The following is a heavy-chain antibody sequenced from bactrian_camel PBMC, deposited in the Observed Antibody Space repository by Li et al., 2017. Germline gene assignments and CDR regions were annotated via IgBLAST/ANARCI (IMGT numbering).Heavy chain of an antibody. D-gene: IGHD2*01. CDR3: AAKRGGASPLYRGGYSY. Sequence: HVQLVESGGGSVQAGESLRLSCTASGYTASSICVGWFRPAQGKGREGVAGLYTGDGSTYYADSVKGRATLSQDNAKTTLILQMNALGPEDTGMYYCAAKRGGASPLYRGGYSYWGQGTQVTVS. CDR1: GYTASSIC. V-gene: IGHV3S1*01. CDR2: LYTGDGST. J-gene: IGHJ4*01.